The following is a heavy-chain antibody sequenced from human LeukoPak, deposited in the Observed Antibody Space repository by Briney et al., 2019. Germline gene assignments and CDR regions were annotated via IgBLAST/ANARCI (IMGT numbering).Heavy chain of an antibody. D-gene: IGHD6-19*01. CDR1: GFTFSSYE. Sequence: GGSLRLSCAASGFTFSSYEMNWVRQAPGKGLEWVSYITSSGSTIYYADSVKGRFTISRDNAQNSLYLEMNSLKSEDTAVYYCARSSGWFRFDYWGKGTLVTVSS. V-gene: IGHV3-48*03. CDR2: ITSSGSTI. J-gene: IGHJ4*02. CDR3: ARSSGWFRFDY.